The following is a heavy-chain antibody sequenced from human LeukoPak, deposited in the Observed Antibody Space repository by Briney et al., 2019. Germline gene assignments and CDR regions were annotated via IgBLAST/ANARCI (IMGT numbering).Heavy chain of an antibody. Sequence: ASVKVSCKASGYTFTSYGISWVRQAPGQGLEWMGMINPDGGSTNYAQKFQGRVTMTRDTSTSTVYMDLSSLRSEDTAVYYCARAYNWNDKFDYWGQGTLVTVSS. J-gene: IGHJ4*02. CDR2: INPDGGST. D-gene: IGHD1-20*01. CDR1: GYTFTSYG. V-gene: IGHV1-46*01. CDR3: ARAYNWNDKFDY.